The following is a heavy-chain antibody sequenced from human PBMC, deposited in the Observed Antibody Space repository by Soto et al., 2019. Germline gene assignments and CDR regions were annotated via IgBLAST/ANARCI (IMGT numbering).Heavy chain of an antibody. CDR2: ISGSGGST. J-gene: IGHJ3*02. V-gene: IGHV3-23*01. D-gene: IGHD3-3*01. CDR1: GFTFSSYA. Sequence: GGSLRLSCAASGFTFSSYAMSGFRQAPGKGLEWVSAISGSGGSTYYADSVKGRFTISRDNSKNTLYLQMNSLRAEDTAVYYCAKSDYDFWSGYYSAAFDIWGQGTMVTVSS. CDR3: AKSDYDFWSGYYSAAFDI.